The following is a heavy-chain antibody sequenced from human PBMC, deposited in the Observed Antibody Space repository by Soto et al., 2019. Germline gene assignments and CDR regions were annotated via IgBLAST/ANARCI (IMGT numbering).Heavy chain of an antibody. Sequence: EVHLVESGGGLVHPGGSLRLSCSASGFTFSVYSMNWVRQAPGKGLEWVSSISSSSTYIFYADSVKGRFTVSRDDAENSLYLHMNSLRAEDTAVYYCARGVSMENDYCGQGALVTVSS. CDR1: GFTFSVYS. J-gene: IGHJ4*02. CDR3: ARGVSMENDY. V-gene: IGHV3-21*01. CDR2: ISSSSTYI. D-gene: IGHD1-1*01.